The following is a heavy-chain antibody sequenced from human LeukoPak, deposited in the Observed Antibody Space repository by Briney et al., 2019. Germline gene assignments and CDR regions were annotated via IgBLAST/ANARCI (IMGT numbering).Heavy chain of an antibody. CDR2: IYSGGST. J-gene: IGHJ6*04. Sequence: GGSLRLSCAASGFTVSSNYMIWVRQAPGKGLEWVSVIYSGGSTYYADSVKGRFTISRDNSKNTLYLQMNSLRAEDTAVYYCVTSVRGVISYYGMDVWGKGTTVTVSS. CDR1: GFTVSSNY. V-gene: IGHV3-53*01. D-gene: IGHD3-10*02. CDR3: VTSVRGVISYYGMDV.